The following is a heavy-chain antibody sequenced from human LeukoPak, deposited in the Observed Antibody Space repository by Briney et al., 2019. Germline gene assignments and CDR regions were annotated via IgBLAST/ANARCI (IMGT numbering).Heavy chain of an antibody. CDR3: ARSFSSGYGTFDY. J-gene: IGHJ4*02. D-gene: IGHD3-22*01. Sequence: ASVKVSCKASGYTFTSYGISWVRQAPGQGLEWMGWISAYNGNTNYAQKLQGRVTMTRDTSITTAYMELSRLRSDDTAVYYCARSFSSGYGTFDYWGQGTLVTVSS. CDR1: GYTFTSYG. CDR2: ISAYNGNT. V-gene: IGHV1-18*01.